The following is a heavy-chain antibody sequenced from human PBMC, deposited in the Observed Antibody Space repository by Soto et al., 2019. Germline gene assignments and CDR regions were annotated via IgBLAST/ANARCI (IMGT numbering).Heavy chain of an antibody. CDR1: VDTRTYFS. CDR2: LSVGNGDT. V-gene: IGHV1-3*01. CDR3: ATSEGDCGGGSCYNYFYYYGMDV. Sequence: XSVKVSCKASVDTRTYFSMHWVRQAPGQSPEWMGWLSVGNGDTKYSQKFQGRVTITRDTSARTAYMELSNLRSEDTAVYYCATSEGDCGGGSCYNYFYYYGMDVWGQGTTVTVSS. J-gene: IGHJ6*02. D-gene: IGHD2-15*01.